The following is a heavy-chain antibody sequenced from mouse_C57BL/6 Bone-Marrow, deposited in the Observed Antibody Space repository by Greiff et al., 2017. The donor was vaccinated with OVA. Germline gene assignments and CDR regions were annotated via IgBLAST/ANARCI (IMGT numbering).Heavy chain of an antibody. V-gene: IGHV2-3*01. J-gene: IGHJ2*01. CDR3: AQTGYSNCYCDY. D-gene: IGHD2-5*01. CDR1: GFSLTSYG. Sequence: VMLVESGPGLVAPSQSLSITCTVSGFSLTSYGVSWVRQPPGKGLAWLGVIWGDGSTNYHSALISRLSISKDNSKSQVFLKLNRLQTDDTATYYCAQTGYSNCYCDYWGQGTTLTVSS. CDR2: IWGDGST.